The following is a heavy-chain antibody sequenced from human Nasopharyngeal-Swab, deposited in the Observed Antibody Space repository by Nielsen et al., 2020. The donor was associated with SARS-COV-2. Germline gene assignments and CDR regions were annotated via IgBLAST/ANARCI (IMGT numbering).Heavy chain of an antibody. CDR1: GYSISSGYY. V-gene: IGHV4-38-2*02. Sequence: SETLSLTCTVSGYSISSGYYWGWIRQPPGKGLEWIGSIYHSGSTYYNPSLKSRVTISVDTSKNQFFLKLSSVTAADTAVYYCASRLLWFGELSWYFDLWGRGTLVTVSS. CDR3: ASRLLWFGELSWYFDL. J-gene: IGHJ2*01. CDR2: IYHSGST. D-gene: IGHD3-10*01.